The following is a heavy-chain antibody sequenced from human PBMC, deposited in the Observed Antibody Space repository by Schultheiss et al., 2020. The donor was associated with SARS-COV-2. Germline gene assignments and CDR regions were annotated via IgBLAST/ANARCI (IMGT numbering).Heavy chain of an antibody. CDR1: GFTFSSYW. J-gene: IGHJ4*02. Sequence: GGSLRLSCTASGFTFSSYWMSWVRQAPGKGLEWVSAISGSGGSTYYADSVKGRFTISRDNSKNSLYLQMNSLRAEDTAVYYCARARGKSSWYYFDYWGQGTLVTVSS. CDR3: ARARGKSSWYYFDY. D-gene: IGHD6-13*01. V-gene: IGHV3-23*01. CDR2: ISGSGGST.